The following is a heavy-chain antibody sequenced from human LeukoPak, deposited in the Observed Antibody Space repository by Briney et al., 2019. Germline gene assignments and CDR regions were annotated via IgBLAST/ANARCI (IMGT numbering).Heavy chain of an antibody. CDR1: GYSISSGYY. Sequence: PSETLSLTCAVSGYSISSGYYWGWIRQPPGKGLEWIGSIYHSGSTYYNPSLKSRVTISVDTSKNQFSLKLSSATAADTAVYYCARHEYGAVGYWGQGTLVTVSS. CDR3: ARHEYGAVGY. D-gene: IGHD4/OR15-4a*01. J-gene: IGHJ4*02. V-gene: IGHV4-38-2*01. CDR2: IYHSGST.